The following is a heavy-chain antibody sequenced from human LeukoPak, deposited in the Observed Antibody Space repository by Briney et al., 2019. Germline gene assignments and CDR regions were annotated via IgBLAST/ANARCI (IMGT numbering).Heavy chain of an antibody. J-gene: IGHJ4*02. CDR1: GGSISSYY. V-gene: IGHV4-59*01. D-gene: IGHD3/OR15-3a*01. CDR2: IYYSGST. CDR3: ARPTYDFALDY. Sequence: PSETLSLTCTVSGGSISSYYWSWIRQPPGKGLEWIGYIYYSGSTNYNPSLKSRVTISVDTSKNQFSLKLSSVTAADTAVYYCARPTYDFALDYWGQGTLVTVSS.